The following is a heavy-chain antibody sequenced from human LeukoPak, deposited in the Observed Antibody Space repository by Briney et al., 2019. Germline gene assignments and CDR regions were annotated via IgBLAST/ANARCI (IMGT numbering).Heavy chain of an antibody. CDR2: IKQDGSEK. CDR1: GFTFSRYW. CDR3: ARVGRGSYYYYYFDY. Sequence: GGSLRLSCAASGFTFSRYWMSWVRQAPGKGLEWVANIKQDGSEKYYVDSVKGRFTISRDNAKNSLYLQMNSLRAEDTAVYYCARVGRGSYYYYYFDYWGQGTLVTVSS. V-gene: IGHV3-7*01. J-gene: IGHJ4*02. D-gene: IGHD1-26*01.